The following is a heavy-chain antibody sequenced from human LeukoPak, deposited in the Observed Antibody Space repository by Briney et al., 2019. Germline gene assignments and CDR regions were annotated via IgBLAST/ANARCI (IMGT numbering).Heavy chain of an antibody. CDR1: GFTFNSYA. Sequence: GVSLRLSCAASGFTFNSYAMNWVRQAPGKGLEWVSGISGSGSSTYYADSVKGRFTISRDNSKNTLYLQMNNLRAEDTAVYYCAKERIWNVVVVVAAQNFDYWGQGTLVTVSS. CDR2: ISGSGSST. V-gene: IGHV3-23*01. D-gene: IGHD2-15*01. J-gene: IGHJ4*02. CDR3: AKERIWNVVVVVAAQNFDY.